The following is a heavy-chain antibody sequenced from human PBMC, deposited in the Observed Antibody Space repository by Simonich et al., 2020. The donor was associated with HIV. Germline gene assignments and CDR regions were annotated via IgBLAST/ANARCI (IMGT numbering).Heavy chain of an antibody. D-gene: IGHD5-12*01. J-gene: IGHJ3*02. CDR2: IPPGGSR. CDR3: ARGRKRWLQLHTGGAFDI. Sequence: QVQLVQSGAEVKKPGASVKVSCKASGYTFTSYYMNWVRQAPGQGLEWMGKIPPGGSRTYEQKFQGRCTMTKDTSTSTAYMDLRSLRSDDTAVYYCARGRKRWLQLHTGGAFDIWGQGTMVTVSS. V-gene: IGHV1-46*01. CDR1: GYTFTSYY.